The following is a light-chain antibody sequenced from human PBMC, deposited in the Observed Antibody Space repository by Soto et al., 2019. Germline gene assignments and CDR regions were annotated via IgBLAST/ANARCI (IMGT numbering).Light chain of an antibody. CDR1: SSNIGSNT. V-gene: IGLV1-44*01. Sequence: QSVLTQPPSASGTPGQRVTISCSGSSSNIGSNTVNWYQQVPGTAPKLLIYSNNQRPSGVPDRFSGSKSGTSVSLAISGLQFEDEADYYCAAWDDSLNGVIFGGGTQLTVL. J-gene: IGLJ2*01. CDR3: AAWDDSLNGVI. CDR2: SNN.